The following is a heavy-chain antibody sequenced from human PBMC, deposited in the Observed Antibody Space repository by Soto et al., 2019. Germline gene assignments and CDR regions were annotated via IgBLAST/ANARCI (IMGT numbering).Heavy chain of an antibody. D-gene: IGHD6-13*01. J-gene: IGHJ6*02. Sequence: SETLSLTCTVSGGSISSGGYYWSWIRQQPGKGLEWIGYIYYSGSTYYNPSLKSRVTISVDTSKNQFSLKLSSVTAADTAVYYCARNPPYIATKNYGMDVWGQGTTVPVS. CDR1: GGSISSGGYY. V-gene: IGHV4-31*03. CDR3: ARNPPYIATKNYGMDV. CDR2: IYYSGST.